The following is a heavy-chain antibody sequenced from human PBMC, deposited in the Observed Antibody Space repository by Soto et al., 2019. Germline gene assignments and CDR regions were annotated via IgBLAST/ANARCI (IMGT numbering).Heavy chain of an antibody. CDR1: GGSVSSGSYY. J-gene: IGHJ5*02. CDR3: ARVRQQHLLDP. Sequence: QVQLQESGPGLVKPSETLSLTCTVSGGSVSSGSYYWSWIRQPPGKGLEWIGYIYYSGSTNYNPSLQSRVTISVDTSQNQCSLKLSSVTAADTAVYYCARVRQQHLLDPWGQGTLVTVSS. V-gene: IGHV4-61*01. D-gene: IGHD6-13*01. CDR2: IYYSGST.